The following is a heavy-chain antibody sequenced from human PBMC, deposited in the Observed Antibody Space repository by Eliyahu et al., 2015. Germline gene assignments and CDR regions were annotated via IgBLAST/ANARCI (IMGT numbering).Heavy chain of an antibody. Sequence: EVQLMESGXGLVKPGGSLRISXXVSEFTFSDVWMNXVRQTXGKGLEWVGRIRTKADGGTADYGAPVKDRFTISRDDSKNTLYLQMNSLKTEDTAVYYCTTLRGSGSYRSYFDYWGRGTLVTVSS. CDR3: TTLRGSGSYRSYFDY. CDR2: IRTKADGGTA. CDR1: EFTFSDVW. D-gene: IGHD3-10*01. V-gene: IGHV3-15*01. J-gene: IGHJ4*02.